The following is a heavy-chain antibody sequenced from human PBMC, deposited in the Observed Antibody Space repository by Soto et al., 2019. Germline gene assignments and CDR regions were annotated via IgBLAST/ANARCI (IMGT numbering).Heavy chain of an antibody. V-gene: IGHV4-4*02. Sequence: SETLSLTCAVSSGSISSSNWWSWVRQPPGKGLEWIGEIYHSGSTNYNPYLKSRVTISVDKSKNQFSLKLSSVTAADTAVYYCARVGYDIFSYYYYDMDVWGKGTTVTVSS. J-gene: IGHJ6*03. CDR2: IYHSGST. D-gene: IGHD3-9*01. CDR3: ARVGYDIFSYYYYDMDV. CDR1: SGSISSSNW.